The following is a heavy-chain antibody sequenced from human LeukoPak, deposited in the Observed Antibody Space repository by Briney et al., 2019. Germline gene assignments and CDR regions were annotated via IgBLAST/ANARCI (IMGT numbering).Heavy chain of an antibody. V-gene: IGHV3-15*04. CDR1: GFSFSDAW. J-gene: IGHJ4*02. CDR3: TTYGSGRKFDY. Sequence: GGSHRLSCAASGFSFSDAWMSWVRQIPGKGLEWVGRIESKTDGGTTDYAAPVKGRFTISRDDSTNTLYLQMNSLKSEDTAVYYCTTYGSGRKFDYWGQGILVTVSS. D-gene: IGHD3-10*01. CDR2: IESKTDGGTT.